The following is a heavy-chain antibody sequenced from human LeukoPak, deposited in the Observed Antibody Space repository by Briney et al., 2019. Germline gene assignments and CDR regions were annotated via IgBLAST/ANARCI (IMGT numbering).Heavy chain of an antibody. CDR2: ISCDGSNK. V-gene: IGHV3-30*18. Sequence: GGSLRLSCAASGLTFSSYDMHWVRQAPGKGLEWVADISCDGSNKYYADSVKGRFTISRDNSKNTLYLQMNSLRAEDTAVYYCAKDRLGYGSSTSCLNYSVYWGQGTLVTVSS. CDR3: AKDRLGYGSSTSCLNYSVY. J-gene: IGHJ4*02. D-gene: IGHD2-2*01. CDR1: GLTFSSYD.